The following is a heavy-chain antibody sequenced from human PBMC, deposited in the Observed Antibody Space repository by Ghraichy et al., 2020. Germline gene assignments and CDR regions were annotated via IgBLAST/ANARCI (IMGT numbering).Heavy chain of an antibody. CDR1: GFSFSSYG. CDR3: AKASVGVTPFGYYYGMDV. D-gene: IGHD1-26*01. V-gene: IGHV3-30*18. CDR2: ISYDGGNK. J-gene: IGHJ6*02. Sequence: GGSLRLSCAASGFSFSSYGMHWVRQTPGKGLEWVAVISYDGGNKYYGDSVKGRFTISRDNSKNTLYLQMNSLRAGDTAVYYCAKASVGVTPFGYYYGMDVWGQGTTVTVSS.